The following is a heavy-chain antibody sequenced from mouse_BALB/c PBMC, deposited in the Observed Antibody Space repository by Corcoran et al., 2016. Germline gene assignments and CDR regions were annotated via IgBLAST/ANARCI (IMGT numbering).Heavy chain of an antibody. J-gene: IGHJ4*01. CDR3: ARRNYAMDY. Sequence: QVTLKESGPGILQPSQTLSLTCSFSGFSLSTSGMGVSWIRQPSGKGLEWLAHIYWDDDTRYNPSLKSRLTISKDTSSNQVFLKITSVDTADTATYYCARRNYAMDYWGQGTSVTVSS. CDR2: IYWDDDT. CDR1: GFSLSTSGMG. V-gene: IGHV8-12*01.